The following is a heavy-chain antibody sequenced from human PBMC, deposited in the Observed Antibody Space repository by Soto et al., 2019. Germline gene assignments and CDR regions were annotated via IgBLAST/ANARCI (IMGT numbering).Heavy chain of an antibody. Sequence: PGESLKISFKASGYSFTGNWISWVRQMPVKGLEWIGIIFPGDSDTRYSPSFQGQVTISADKSINTAFLQWSSLKASDTAIYYCARHPTFASSYDWLDPFGQRTLVAVSS. CDR2: IFPGDSDT. CDR1: GYSFTGNW. J-gene: IGHJ5*01. V-gene: IGHV5-51*01. D-gene: IGHD6-6*01. CDR3: ARHPTFASSYDWLDP.